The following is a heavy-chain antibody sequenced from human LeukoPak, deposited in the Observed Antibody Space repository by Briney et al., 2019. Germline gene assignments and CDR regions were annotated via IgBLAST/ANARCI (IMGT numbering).Heavy chain of an antibody. J-gene: IGHJ6*03. CDR2: IYTSGST. V-gene: IGHV4-4*07. CDR1: GGSISSYY. CDR3: ARSPPATVYYYYYMDV. Sequence: PSETLSLTCTVSGGSISSYYWSWIRQPAGKGLEWIGRIYTSGSTNYNPSLKSRVTMSVDTSKNQFSLKLSSVTAADTAVYYCARSPPATVYYYYYMDVWGKGTTVTVSS. D-gene: IGHD2-2*01.